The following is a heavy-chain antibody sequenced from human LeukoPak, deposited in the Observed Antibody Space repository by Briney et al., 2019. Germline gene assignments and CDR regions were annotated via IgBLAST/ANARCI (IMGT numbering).Heavy chain of an antibody. Sequence: ASVKVSCKTSGYIFTAYGISWVRQAPGQGLEWMGWISSSNGDINYVERFQGRVTLTTDTSTSTGYMELRNLRSDDTAVYYCARDLRGYSYYYGMDVWGQGTTVTVSS. CDR2: ISSSNGDI. D-gene: IGHD5-12*01. V-gene: IGHV1-18*01. CDR3: ARDLRGYSYYYGMDV. J-gene: IGHJ6*02. CDR1: GYIFTAYG.